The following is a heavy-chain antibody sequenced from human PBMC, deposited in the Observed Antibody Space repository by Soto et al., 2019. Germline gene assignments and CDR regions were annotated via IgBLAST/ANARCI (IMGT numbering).Heavy chain of an antibody. CDR1: TFTSYG. CDR3: ARVPAGYSSGWYLPEIYYYYGMDV. D-gene: IGHD6-19*01. J-gene: IGHJ6*02. Sequence: TFTSYGISWVRQAPGQGHEWMGWISAYNGNTNYAQKLQGRVTMTTDTPTSTAYMELRSLRYDDTAVYYCARVPAGYSSGWYLPEIYYYYGMDVWGQGTTVTVSS. V-gene: IGHV1-18*04. CDR2: ISAYNGNT.